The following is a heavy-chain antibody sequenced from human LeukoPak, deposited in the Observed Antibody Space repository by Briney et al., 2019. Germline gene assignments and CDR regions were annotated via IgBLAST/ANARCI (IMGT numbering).Heavy chain of an antibody. CDR2: ISHSGTT. CDR3: TSDSRPLRSGAL. J-gene: IGHJ4*02. CDR1: GDPIDITKY. Sequence: PSETLSLTCAVSGDPIDITKYCCAIRQAPGKGLEWIGEISHSGTTNYNPSLRSRVAMSLDRDNNQFSLSLRSVSAADTCVYYCTSDSRPLRSGALWGQGVLVPVSS. V-gene: IGHV4-4*02. D-gene: IGHD2-2*01.